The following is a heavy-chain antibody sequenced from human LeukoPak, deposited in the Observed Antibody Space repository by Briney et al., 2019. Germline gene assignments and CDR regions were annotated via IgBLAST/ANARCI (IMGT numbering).Heavy chain of an antibody. CDR2: ISYDGSNK. V-gene: IGHV3-30*18. J-gene: IGHJ5*02. D-gene: IGHD6-13*01. CDR3: AKDSSSFLYNWFDP. CDR1: GFTFSSYG. Sequence: PGGSLRLSCAASGFTFSSYGMHWVRQAPGKGLEWVAVISYDGSNKYYADSVKGRFTISRDNSKNTLYLQMNSLRAEDTAVYYCAKDSSSFLYNWFDPWGQGTLVTVSS.